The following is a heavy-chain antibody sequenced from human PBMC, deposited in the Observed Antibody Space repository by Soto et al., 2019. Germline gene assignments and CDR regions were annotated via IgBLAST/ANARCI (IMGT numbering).Heavy chain of an antibody. Sequence: SETLSLTCTVSGGSISSSSYYWGWIRQPPGKGLEWIGSIYYSGSTYYNPSLKSRVTISVDTSKNQFSLKLSSVTAADTAVYYCARQITMVRGVTYYYYGMDVWGQGTTVTVS. V-gene: IGHV4-39*01. CDR2: IYYSGST. J-gene: IGHJ6*02. CDR1: GGSISSSSYY. CDR3: ARQITMVRGVTYYYYGMDV. D-gene: IGHD3-10*01.